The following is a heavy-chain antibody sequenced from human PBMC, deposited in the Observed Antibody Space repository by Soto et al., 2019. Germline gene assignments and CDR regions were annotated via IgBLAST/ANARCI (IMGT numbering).Heavy chain of an antibody. CDR3: AQTTPSINWFDP. CDR2: ISSGGDTI. J-gene: IGHJ5*02. CDR1: GLSFGGNY. D-gene: IGHD1-1*01. Sequence: GGSLRLSCAASGLSFGGNYMSWIRQAPGKGLEWLSYISSGGDTIYYADSVRGRFTISRDNARNSLYLQMNSLSAEDTAVYFCAQTTPSINWFDPWGQGTLVTVSS. V-gene: IGHV3-11*01.